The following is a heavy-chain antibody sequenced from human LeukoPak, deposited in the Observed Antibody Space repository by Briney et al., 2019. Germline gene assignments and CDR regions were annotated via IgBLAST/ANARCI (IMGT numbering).Heavy chain of an antibody. D-gene: IGHD2-15*01. CDR1: GFTFSSFA. CDR2: ISGSGDTT. Sequence: GGSLRLSCAASGFTFSSFAMTWVRQAPGKGLEWVSTISGSGDTTYYADSVKGRFTISRDNSKNTLYLQMNSLRAEDTAVYYCARDKSSGGSCYFDYWGQGTLVTVSS. V-gene: IGHV3-23*01. J-gene: IGHJ4*02. CDR3: ARDKSSGGSCYFDY.